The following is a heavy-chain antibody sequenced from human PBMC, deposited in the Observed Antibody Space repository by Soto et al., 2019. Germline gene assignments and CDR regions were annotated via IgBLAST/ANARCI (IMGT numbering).Heavy chain of an antibody. D-gene: IGHD2-2*01. CDR3: VKGYCSSTSCFPFDP. CDR1: GFTFSSYA. Sequence: GSLRLSCSASGFTFSSYAMHWVRQAPGKGLEYVSAISSNGGSTYYADSVKGRFTISRDNSKNTLYLQMSSLRAEDTAVYYCVKGYCSSTSCFPFDPWGQGTLVTVS. J-gene: IGHJ5*02. V-gene: IGHV3-64D*06. CDR2: ISSNGGST.